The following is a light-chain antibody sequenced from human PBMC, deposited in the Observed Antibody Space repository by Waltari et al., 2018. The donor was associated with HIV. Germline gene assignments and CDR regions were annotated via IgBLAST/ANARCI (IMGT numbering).Light chain of an antibody. CDR2: KVS. J-gene: IGKJ1*01. V-gene: IGKV2-30*01. CDR1: ERLVSADGNTY. Sequence: VVLTQFPVSLSVSVGQSAYISCRSSERLVSADGNTYLSWFQKSPGQSPRRLIYKVSNLDSGVPGKFSGSGAVTDFTLQISRVEAEDVATYYCAQETFWGWTFGPGTKLEI. CDR3: AQETFWGWT.